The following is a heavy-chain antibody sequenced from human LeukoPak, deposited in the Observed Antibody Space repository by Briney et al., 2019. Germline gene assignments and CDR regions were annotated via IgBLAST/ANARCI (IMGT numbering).Heavy chain of an antibody. CDR2: IYYSGST. Sequence: SSETLSLTCTVSGGSISSYYWSWIRQPPGKGLEWIGYIYYSGSTNYNPSLKSRVTISVDTSKNQFSLKLSSVTAADTAVYYCARHNGEKATTPLGPWGQGTLVTVSS. J-gene: IGHJ5*02. CDR3: ARHNGEKATTPLGP. CDR1: GGSISSYY. V-gene: IGHV4-59*08. D-gene: IGHD5-24*01.